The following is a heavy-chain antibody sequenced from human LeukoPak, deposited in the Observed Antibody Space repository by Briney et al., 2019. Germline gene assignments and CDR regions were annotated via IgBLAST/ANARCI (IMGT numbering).Heavy chain of an antibody. V-gene: IGHV1-69*01. CDR1: GGTFSSYA. D-gene: IGHD2-2*02. CDR2: IIPNFGTA. CDR3: ATYDIVVVPAAIHH. Sequence: GSSVKVSCKASGGTFSSYAISWVRQAPGQGLEWMGGIIPNFGTANYAQKFQGRVTITADESTSTAYMELSSLRSEDTAVYYCATYDIVVVPAAIHHWGQGTLVTVSS. J-gene: IGHJ4*02.